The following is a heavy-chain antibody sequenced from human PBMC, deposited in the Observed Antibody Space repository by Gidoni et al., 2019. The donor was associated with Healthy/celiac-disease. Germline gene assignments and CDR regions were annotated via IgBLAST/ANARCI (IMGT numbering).Heavy chain of an antibody. V-gene: IGHV1-69*01. CDR2: IIPIFGTA. J-gene: IGHJ4*02. Sequence: QVQLVQSGAEVKKPGSSVKVSCKASGGTFSSYAISWVRQAPGQGLEWMGGIIPIFGTANYAQKFQGRVTITADESTSTAYMELSSLRSEDTAVYYCATSQHPNYYDSSGYSRGLTXWGQGTLVTVS. CDR1: GGTFSSYA. D-gene: IGHD3-22*01. CDR3: ATSQHPNYYDSSGYSRGLTX.